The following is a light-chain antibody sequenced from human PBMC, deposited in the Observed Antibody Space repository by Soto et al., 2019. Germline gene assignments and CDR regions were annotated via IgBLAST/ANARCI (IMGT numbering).Light chain of an antibody. V-gene: IGKV3-20*01. J-gene: IGKJ3*01. Sequence: EIVMTQSPATLSVSPGERATLSCRASQSVSSNLAWYQQKPGQAPRLLIYSASSRATGIPDRFSGSGSGTDFTLTISRLEPEDFAVYYCHQYGSSPLTFGPGTKVDI. CDR2: SAS. CDR3: HQYGSSPLT. CDR1: QSVSSN.